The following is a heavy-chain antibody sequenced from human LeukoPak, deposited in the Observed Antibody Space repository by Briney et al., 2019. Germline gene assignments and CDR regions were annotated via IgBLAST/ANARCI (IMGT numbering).Heavy chain of an antibody. CDR1: GFTFSTYW. D-gene: IGHD1-26*01. Sequence: LAGGSLRLSCAASGFTFSTYWMSWVRQAPGKGLEWVANIKQDGSEKYYADSVKGRFTISRDNSKNTLYLQMNSLRAEDTAVYYCARGKTWELLDAFDIWGQGTMVTVSS. V-gene: IGHV3-7*01. CDR3: ARGKTWELLDAFDI. J-gene: IGHJ3*02. CDR2: IKQDGSEK.